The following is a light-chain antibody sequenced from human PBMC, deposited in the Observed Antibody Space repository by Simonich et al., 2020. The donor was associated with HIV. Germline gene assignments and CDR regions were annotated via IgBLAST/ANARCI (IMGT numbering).Light chain of an antibody. Sequence: NFMLTQPHSVSESPGKTVTISCTRSSGSIASNYVQWYQQRPGSAPTTVIYEDNQRPSWVPDRFSGSIDSSSNSASLTISGRKTEEEADYYCQSYDSSSHWVFGGGTKLTVL. CDR3: QSYDSSSHWV. CDR2: EDN. J-gene: IGLJ3*02. CDR1: SGSIASNY. V-gene: IGLV6-57*03.